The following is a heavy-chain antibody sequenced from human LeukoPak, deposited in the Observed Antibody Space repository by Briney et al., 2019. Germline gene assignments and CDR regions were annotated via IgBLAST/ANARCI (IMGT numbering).Heavy chain of an antibody. V-gene: IGHV4-4*09. J-gene: IGHJ6*03. D-gene: IGHD1-14*01. CDR3: ARGLTVYYYYYYMDV. Sequence: SETLSLTCTVSGVSISSYYWSWIRQPPGKGLEWIGYIYTGGSTNYNPSLKSRVTISVDTSKNQFSLKLSSVTAADTAVYYCARGLTVYYYYYYMDVWGKGTTVTVSS. CDR2: IYTGGST. CDR1: GVSISSYY.